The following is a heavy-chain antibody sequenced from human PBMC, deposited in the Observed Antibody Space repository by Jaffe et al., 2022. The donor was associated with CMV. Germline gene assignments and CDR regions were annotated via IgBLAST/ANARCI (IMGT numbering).Heavy chain of an antibody. CDR1: GFTFSSYG. D-gene: IGHD5-18*01. Sequence: QVQLVESGGGVVQPGRSLRLSCAASGFTFSSYGMHWVRQAPGKGLEWVAVIWYDGSNKYYADSVKGRFTISRDNSKNTLYLQMNSLRAEDTAVYYCARLSAIGSWFDYWGQGTLVTVSS. CDR2: IWYDGSNK. CDR3: ARLSAIGSWFDY. J-gene: IGHJ4*02. V-gene: IGHV3-33*01.